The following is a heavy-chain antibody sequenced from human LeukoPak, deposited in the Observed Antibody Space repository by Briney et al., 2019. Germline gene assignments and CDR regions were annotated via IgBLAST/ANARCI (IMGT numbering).Heavy chain of an antibody. J-gene: IGHJ4*02. CDR3: ATMGGNFPRYYFDY. Sequence: ASVKLSCNASGGTLTFYAIGWVRHAPGPGHELMGRIIPIFGTTNYAQKFQGRVTITTDESTSTAYMELSSLRSEDTAVYYCATMGGNFPRYYFDYWGQGTLVTVSS. CDR2: IIPIFGTT. CDR1: GGTLTFYA. D-gene: IGHD4-23*01. V-gene: IGHV1-69*05.